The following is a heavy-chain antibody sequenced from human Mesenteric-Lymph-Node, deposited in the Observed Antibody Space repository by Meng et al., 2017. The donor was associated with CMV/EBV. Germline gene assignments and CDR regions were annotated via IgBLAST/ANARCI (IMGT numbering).Heavy chain of an antibody. CDR3: ARRDILTGYSYFDH. J-gene: IGHJ4*02. Sequence: GGSLRLSCQVSGYTFDTHWIGWVRQRPGKGLEWMGVIYPSDPDSRYSPTFEGQVTFSADKSINTAYLQWSSLKASDTAMYYCARRDILTGYSYFDHWGQGTLVTVSS. D-gene: IGHD3-9*01. CDR2: IYPSDPDS. CDR1: GYTFDTHW. V-gene: IGHV5-51*01.